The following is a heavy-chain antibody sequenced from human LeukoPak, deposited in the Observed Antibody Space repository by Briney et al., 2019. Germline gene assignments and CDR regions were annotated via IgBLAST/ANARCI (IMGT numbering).Heavy chain of an antibody. CDR2: MNPNSGNT. Sequence: ASVKVSCKASVYTFTSYDINWVRQATGQGLEWMGWMNPNSGNTDYAQKFQGRVTMTRNTSISTAYMELSSLRSEDTAVYYCASSMDDPYYYYYMDVWGKGTTVTVSS. CDR3: ASSMDDPYYYYYMDV. CDR1: VYTFTSYD. J-gene: IGHJ6*03. V-gene: IGHV1-8*01. D-gene: IGHD2/OR15-2a*01.